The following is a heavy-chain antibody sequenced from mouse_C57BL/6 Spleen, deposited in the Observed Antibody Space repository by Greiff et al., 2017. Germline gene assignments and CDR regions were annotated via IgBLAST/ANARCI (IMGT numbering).Heavy chain of an antibody. CDR3: TRCLWLRRFYFDY. V-gene: IGHV5-9-1*02. Sequence: DVKLVESGEGLVKPGGSLKLSCAASGFTFSSYAMSWVRQTPEKRLEWVAYISSGGDYIYYADTVKGRFTISRDNARKTLYLQMSSLTSEYTAMYYCTRCLWLRRFYFDYWGQGTTLTVSS. D-gene: IGHD2-2*01. CDR1: GFTFSSYA. J-gene: IGHJ2*01. CDR2: ISSGGDYI.